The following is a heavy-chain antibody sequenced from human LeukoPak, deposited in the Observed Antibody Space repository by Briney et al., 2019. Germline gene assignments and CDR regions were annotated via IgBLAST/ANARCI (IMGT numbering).Heavy chain of an antibody. V-gene: IGHV4-61*02. CDR2: IYTSGST. CDR3: AREPHYYDSSGYVLYFDY. CDR1: GGSISSGSYY. D-gene: IGHD3-22*01. Sequence: SETLSLTCTVSGGSISSGSYYWSWIRQPAGKGLEWIGRIYTSGSTNYNPSLKSRVTISVDTSKNQFSLKLSSVTAADTAVYHCAREPHYYDSSGYVLYFDYWGQGTLVTVSS. J-gene: IGHJ4*02.